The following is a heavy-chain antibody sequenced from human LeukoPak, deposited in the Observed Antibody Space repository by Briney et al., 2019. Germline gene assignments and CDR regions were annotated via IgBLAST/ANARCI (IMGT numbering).Heavy chain of an antibody. CDR1: GFTFSSYA. J-gene: IGHJ4*02. Sequence: GGSLRLSCAASGFTFSSYAMSWVRQAPGKGLEWVSGISGSGGSTYYADSVKGRFTISGDNSRNTLYLQMNSLRAEDTAVYYCAILPGYSSGWSEVNYWGQGTLVTVSS. CDR3: AILPGYSSGWSEVNY. V-gene: IGHV3-23*01. D-gene: IGHD6-13*01. CDR2: ISGSGGST.